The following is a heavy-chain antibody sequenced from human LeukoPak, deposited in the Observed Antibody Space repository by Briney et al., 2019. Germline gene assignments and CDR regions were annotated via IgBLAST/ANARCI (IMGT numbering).Heavy chain of an antibody. CDR3: AREGGGSSGWYNDWFDP. J-gene: IGHJ5*02. D-gene: IGHD6-19*01. CDR1: GGSISSSSYY. Sequence: ASETLSLTCTVSGGSISSSSYYWGWIRQPPGKGLEWIGNIYYTGSTYYNPSLKSRVTISVDTSKNQFSLKLSSVTAADTAVYYCAREGGGSSGWYNDWFDPWGQGTLVTVSS. CDR2: IYYTGST. V-gene: IGHV4-39*07.